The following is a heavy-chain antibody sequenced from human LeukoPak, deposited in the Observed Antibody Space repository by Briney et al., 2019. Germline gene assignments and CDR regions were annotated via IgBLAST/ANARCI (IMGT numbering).Heavy chain of an antibody. D-gene: IGHD3-10*01. CDR3: AKMGSGSSTSDY. Sequence: PGKSLRLSCAASGFTFSSYGMHWVRQAPGKGLEWVAVISYDGSNKYYADSVKGRFTISRDNSKNTLYLQMNSLRAEDTAVYYCAKMGSGSSTSDYWGQGTLVTVSS. V-gene: IGHV3-30*18. J-gene: IGHJ4*02. CDR1: GFTFSSYG. CDR2: ISYDGSNK.